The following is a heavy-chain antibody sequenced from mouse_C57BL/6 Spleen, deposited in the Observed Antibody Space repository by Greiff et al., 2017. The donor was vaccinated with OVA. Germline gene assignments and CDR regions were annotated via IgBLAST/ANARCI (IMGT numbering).Heavy chain of an antibody. V-gene: IGHV1-52*01. J-gene: IGHJ2*01. CDR2: IDPSDSET. Sequence: VQLQQPGAELVRPGSSVKLSCKASGYTFTSYWMHWVKQRPIQGLEWIGNIDPSDSETHYNQKFKDKATLTVDKSSSTAYMQLSSLTSEDSAVYYCARWGDYSNYEDYFDYWAKAPLSQSPQ. CDR1: GYTFTSYW. D-gene: IGHD2-5*01. CDR3: ARWGDYSNYEDYFDY.